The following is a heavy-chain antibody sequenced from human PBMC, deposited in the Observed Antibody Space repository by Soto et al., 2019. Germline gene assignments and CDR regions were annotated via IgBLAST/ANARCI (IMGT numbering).Heavy chain of an antibody. V-gene: IGHV5-51*01. D-gene: IGHD3-9*01. CDR3: ARRLGVRYFDWLFPGGMDV. J-gene: IGHJ6*02. CDR2: IYPGDSDT. Sequence: EVQLVQSGAEVKKPGESLKISCKGSGYSFTSYWIGWVRQMPGKGLEWMGIIYPGDSDTRYSPSFQGQVTISADKSISTAYLQWSSLKASDTAMYYCARRLGVRYFDWLFPGGMDVWGQGTTVTVSS. CDR1: GYSFTSYW.